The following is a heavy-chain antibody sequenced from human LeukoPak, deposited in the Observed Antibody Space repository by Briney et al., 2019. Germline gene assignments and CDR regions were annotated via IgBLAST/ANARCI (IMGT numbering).Heavy chain of an antibody. J-gene: IGHJ4*02. CDR1: GFTFSTFW. CDR2: INTDGSST. Sequence: GGSLRLSCAASGFTFSTFWMHWVRQAPGKGLVWVSRINTDGSSTSYADSVKGRFTMSRDNGKNTLYLQMNSLRAEDSAVYYCARSEYSFDYWGQGTLVTVSS. V-gene: IGHV3-74*01. CDR3: ARSEYSFDY.